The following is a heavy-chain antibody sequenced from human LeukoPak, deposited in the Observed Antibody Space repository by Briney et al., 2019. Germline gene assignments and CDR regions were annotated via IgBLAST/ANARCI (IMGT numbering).Heavy chain of an antibody. CDR1: GFTFDDYA. V-gene: IGHV3-9*01. D-gene: IGHD6-13*01. CDR2: ISWDSGSI. Sequence: GGSLRLSCAASGFTFDDYAMHWVRQAPGKGLEWVSGISWDSGSIGYADSVKGRFTISRDNAKNSLYLQMNSLRAEDTALYYCAKSWQLVRGDNYYYYGMDVWGQGTTVTVSS. CDR3: AKSWQLVRGDNYYYYGMDV. J-gene: IGHJ6*02.